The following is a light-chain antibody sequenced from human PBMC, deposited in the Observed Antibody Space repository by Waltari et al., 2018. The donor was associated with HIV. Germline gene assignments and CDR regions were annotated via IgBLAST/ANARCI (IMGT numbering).Light chain of an antibody. CDR3: QQYGSSREYT. V-gene: IGKV3-20*01. CDR1: QSVISSY. CDR2: GAS. J-gene: IGKJ2*01. Sequence: IVLTQSPGTLSLSPGATATLSCRASQSVISSYLAWYQQKPGQAPRLLIYGASSRATGIPDRFSGSGSGTDFTLTITRLEPEDFAVYYCQQYGSSREYTFGQGTKLEIK.